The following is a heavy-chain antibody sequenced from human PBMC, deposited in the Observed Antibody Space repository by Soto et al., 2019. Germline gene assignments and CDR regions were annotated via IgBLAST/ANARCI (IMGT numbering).Heavy chain of an antibody. CDR2: INSDGSST. J-gene: IGHJ2*01. D-gene: IGHD7-27*01. Sequence: VQLVESGGGLVQPGGSLRLSCAASGFTFSSYWMHWVRQAPGKGLVWVSRINSDGSSTSYADSVKGRFTISRDNAKNTLYLQMNSLRAEDTAVYYCARGSDLGFASGLGNWYFDLWGRGTLVTVSS. CDR3: ARGSDLGFASGLGNWYFDL. CDR1: GFTFSSYW. V-gene: IGHV3-74*01.